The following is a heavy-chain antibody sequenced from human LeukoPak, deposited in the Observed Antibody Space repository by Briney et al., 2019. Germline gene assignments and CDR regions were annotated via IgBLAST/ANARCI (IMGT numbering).Heavy chain of an antibody. Sequence: PGGSLRLSCAASGFTFDDYGMSWVRQAPGKGLEGVSGINWNGGSTGYADSVKGRFTISRDSAKNSLYLQMNSLRAEDTALYYCARPKSSGSYWGPFDYWGQGTLVTVSS. J-gene: IGHJ4*02. CDR2: INWNGGST. CDR3: ARPKSSGSYWGPFDY. V-gene: IGHV3-20*04. CDR1: GFTFDDYG. D-gene: IGHD1-26*01.